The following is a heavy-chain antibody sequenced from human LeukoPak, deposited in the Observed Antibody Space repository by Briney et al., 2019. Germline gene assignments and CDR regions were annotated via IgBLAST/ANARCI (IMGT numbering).Heavy chain of an antibody. CDR3: ARHPFATPFDS. J-gene: IGHJ4*02. Sequence: ASVKVSCKASGYTFTSYYMHWVRQAPGQGLEWMGIINPSGGSTSYAQKFQGRVTMTRDTSKSQFSLRLSSVTAADTALYFCARHPFATPFDSWGPGTLVTVSS. D-gene: IGHD2-15*01. CDR2: INPSGGST. V-gene: IGHV1-46*01. CDR1: GYTFTSYY.